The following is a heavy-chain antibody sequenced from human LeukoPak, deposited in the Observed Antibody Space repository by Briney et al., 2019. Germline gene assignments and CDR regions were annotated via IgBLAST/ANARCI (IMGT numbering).Heavy chain of an antibody. Sequence: SETLSLTCAVYGGSFSGYYWSWIRQPPGKGLEWIGEINHSGSTNYNSSLKSRVTISVDTSKNQFSLKLSSVTAADTAVYYCARGIAVASFDYWGQGTLVTVSS. CDR1: GGSFSGYY. J-gene: IGHJ4*02. V-gene: IGHV4-34*01. D-gene: IGHD6-19*01. CDR3: ARGIAVASFDY. CDR2: INHSGST.